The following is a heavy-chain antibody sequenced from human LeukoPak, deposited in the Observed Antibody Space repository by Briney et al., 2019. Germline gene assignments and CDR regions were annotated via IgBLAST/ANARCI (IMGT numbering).Heavy chain of an antibody. J-gene: IGHJ5*02. CDR3: ARDSSYSHYNWFDA. CDR1: GFPFRTYA. V-gene: IGHV3-64*01. Sequence: GASLSLSCPASGFPFRTYAMHSARHAQGKGLEWVSAISRDGRYTYYANSVKGRFTISRDNSKNTLFLQMGSLRAEDMAVYYCARDSSYSHYNWFDAWGKGTLVTVSS. CDR2: ISRDGRYT. D-gene: IGHD4-11*01.